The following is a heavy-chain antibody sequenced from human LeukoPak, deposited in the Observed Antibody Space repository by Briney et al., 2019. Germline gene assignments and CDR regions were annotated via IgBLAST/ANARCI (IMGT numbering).Heavy chain of an antibody. CDR2: INPNSGGT. D-gene: IGHD5-12*01. V-gene: IGHV1-2*02. J-gene: IGHJ4*02. CDR3: ARGARRGYPDY. Sequence: GASVKVSCKASGYTFTGYYMHWVRQAPGQGLEWMGWINPNSGGTNYAQKFQGRVTITRNTSISTAYMELSSLRSEDTAVYYCARGARRGYPDYWGQGTLVTVSS. CDR1: GYTFTGYY.